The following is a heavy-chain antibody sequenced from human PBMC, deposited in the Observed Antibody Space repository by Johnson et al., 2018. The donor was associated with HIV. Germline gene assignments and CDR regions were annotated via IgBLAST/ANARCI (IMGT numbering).Heavy chain of an antibody. CDR3: AKERLLHDAFDF. CDR2: ISYDGKNK. Sequence: QMQLVESGGGVVQPGRSLRLSCAASGFTFSSYGMHWVRQAPGKGLEWVAGISYDGKNKYYADSVKGRFTISRDKSKNTMYLQMNSLRDEDTAVYHCAKERLLHDAFDFWGQGTMVTVSS. CDR1: GFTFSSYG. D-gene: IGHD5-18*01. J-gene: IGHJ3*01. V-gene: IGHV3-30*18.